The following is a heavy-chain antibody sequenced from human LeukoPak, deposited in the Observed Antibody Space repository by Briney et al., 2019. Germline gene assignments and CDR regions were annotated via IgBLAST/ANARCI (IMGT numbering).Heavy chain of an antibody. J-gene: IGHJ5*02. CDR2: ISSSGSTI. CDR3: SAGATKDNWFDP. D-gene: IGHD1-26*01. CDR1: GFTFSDYY. Sequence: GGSLRLSCAASGFTFSDYYMSWIRQAPGKGLEWVSYISSSGSTIYYADSVKGRFTISRDNAKNSLYLQMNSLRAEDTAVYYCSAGATKDNWFDPWGQGTLVTVSS. V-gene: IGHV3-11*04.